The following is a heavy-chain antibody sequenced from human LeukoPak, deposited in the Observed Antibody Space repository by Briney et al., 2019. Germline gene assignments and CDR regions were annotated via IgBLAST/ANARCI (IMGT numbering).Heavy chain of an antibody. Sequence: SETLSLTRTVSGGSISSYYWSWIRQPPGKGLEWIGYIYYSGSTNYNPSLKSRVTISVDTSKNQFSLKLSSVTAADTAVYYCARDSDFWSHRGYYGMDVWGQGTTVTVSS. CDR1: GGSISSYY. V-gene: IGHV4-59*01. CDR3: ARDSDFWSHRGYYGMDV. J-gene: IGHJ6*02. CDR2: IYYSGST. D-gene: IGHD3-3*01.